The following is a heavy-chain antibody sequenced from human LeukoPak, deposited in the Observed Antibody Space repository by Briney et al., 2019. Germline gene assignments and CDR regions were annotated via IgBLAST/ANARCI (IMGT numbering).Heavy chain of an antibody. J-gene: IGHJ4*02. V-gene: IGHV3-30*02. CDR2: IRYDGSNK. CDR1: GFTFSSYG. CDR3: AKDSANIVVVPAASFEDY. Sequence: GESLKISCAASGFTFSSYGMHWVRQAPGKGLEWVAFIRYDGSNKYYADSVKGRFTISRDNSKNTLYLQMNSLRAEDTAVYYCAKDSANIVVVPAASFEDYWGQGTLVTVSS. D-gene: IGHD2-2*01.